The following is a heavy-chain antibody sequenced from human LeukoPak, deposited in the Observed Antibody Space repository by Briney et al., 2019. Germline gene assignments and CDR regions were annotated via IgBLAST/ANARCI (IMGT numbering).Heavy chain of an antibody. CDR3: ARAVAVAGTGYFDY. V-gene: IGHV3-66*01. CDR1: GFTVSSIY. Sequence: GGSLRLSCAASGFTVSSIYMSWVRQAPGKGLGWVSVIYSGGSTYYADSVKGRFTISRDNSKNTLYLQMNSLRAEDTAVYYCARAVAVAGTGYFDYWGQGTLVTVSS. J-gene: IGHJ4*02. D-gene: IGHD6-19*01. CDR2: IYSGGST.